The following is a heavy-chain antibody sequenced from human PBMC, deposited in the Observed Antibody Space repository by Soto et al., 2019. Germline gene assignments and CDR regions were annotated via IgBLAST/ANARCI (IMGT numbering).Heavy chain of an antibody. D-gene: IGHD3-22*01. Sequence: QVQLQESGPGLVKPSETLSLTCTVSGGSISSYYWSWIRQPPGKGLEWIGYIYYSGSTNYNPFLKSRVTISVDTSKNQFSLKLSSVTAADTAVYYCARWYYYDSSGYYFDYWGQGTLVTVSS. V-gene: IGHV4-59*01. J-gene: IGHJ4*02. CDR1: GGSISSYY. CDR3: ARWYYYDSSGYYFDY. CDR2: IYYSGST.